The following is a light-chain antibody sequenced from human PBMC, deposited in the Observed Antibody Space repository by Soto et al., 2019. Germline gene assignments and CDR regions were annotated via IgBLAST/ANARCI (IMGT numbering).Light chain of an antibody. CDR1: QDVDNTF. V-gene: IGKV3-20*01. J-gene: IGKJ4*01. CDR3: HQYYSSFT. Sequence: PGEGATLSCRASQDVDNTFLAWDQQRPGQAPRLLIYASSRRATGIPDRFSGSGSGTDFTLTISRVGPEDIAVYFCHQYYSSFTFGGGTKVEVK. CDR2: ASS.